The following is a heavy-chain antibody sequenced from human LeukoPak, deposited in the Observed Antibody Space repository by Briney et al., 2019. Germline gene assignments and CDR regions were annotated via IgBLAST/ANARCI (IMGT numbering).Heavy chain of an antibody. CDR3: DRDLTDYYGMDV. Sequence: SEALSDTRTVSLGSLISGDYYGRWTRQPPGRCLECIRYIYYSGSTYYNPSLKSRVTIPENTSKKQFLLKLSSVNAADKAVYYCDRDLTDYYGMDVWVEGRKVSV. V-gene: IGHV4-30-4*01. D-gene: IGHD3-9*01. J-gene: IGHJ6*01. CDR2: IYYSGST. CDR1: LGSLISGDYY.